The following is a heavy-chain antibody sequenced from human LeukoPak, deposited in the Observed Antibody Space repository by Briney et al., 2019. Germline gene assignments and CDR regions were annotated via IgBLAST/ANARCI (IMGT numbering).Heavy chain of an antibody. CDR1: GFTFSSYA. CDR3: ARDHCYDGSWFSPLGY. V-gene: IGHV3-23*01. Sequence: GGSQRLSCAASGFTFSSYAMSWVRQAPGKGLEWVSGIGNSGTTTDYADSVRGRFTISRDNSKNTLYLQMNSQRAEDTAVYYCARDHCYDGSWFSPLGYWGQVALVTVSS. D-gene: IGHD3-22*01. J-gene: IGHJ4*02. CDR2: IGNSGTTT.